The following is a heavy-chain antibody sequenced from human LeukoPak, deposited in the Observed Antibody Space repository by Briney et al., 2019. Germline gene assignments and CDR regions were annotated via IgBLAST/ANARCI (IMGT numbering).Heavy chain of an antibody. V-gene: IGHV4-38-2*01. J-gene: IGHJ4*02. CDR1: GYSFTSGHY. CDR3: ARHLSTNAQQLGFDY. Sequence: SETLSLTCSVSGYSFTSGHYWGWIRQPPGKGLEWIANIYHTGSAHYNPSLKSRVTISVDTSKNQFSLKLSSVTAADTAVYYCARHLSTNAQQLGFDYWGQGTLVTVSS. CDR2: IYHTGSA. D-gene: IGHD6-13*01.